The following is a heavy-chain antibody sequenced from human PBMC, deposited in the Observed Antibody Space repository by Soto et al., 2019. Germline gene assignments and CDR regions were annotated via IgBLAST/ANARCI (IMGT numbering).Heavy chain of an antibody. Sequence: QLQLQESGPGLVKPSETMPLTCTVSGGSSSSGSFYWGWIRQPPGKGLEWIGSVSYSGHTYYSPSLKSRVTLSVDTSEKHLSLKLRSVTAADTAVYYCARQRAWYGEWAFEIWGQGTMVTVSS. CDR3: ARQRAWYGEWAFEI. CDR2: VSYSGHT. J-gene: IGHJ3*02. CDR1: GGSSSSGSFY. D-gene: IGHD3-10*01. V-gene: IGHV4-39*01.